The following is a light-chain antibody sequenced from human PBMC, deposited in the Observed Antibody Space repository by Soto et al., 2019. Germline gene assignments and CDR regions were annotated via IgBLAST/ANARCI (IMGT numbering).Light chain of an antibody. Sequence: EIVMTQSPATLSVSPGERATLSCRASQSVSGNLAWYQQKPGQAPRLLIYGASTRATGIPARFSGSGSGTEFTLTISSLQSEDFAVYYCQQYDNSPLTFGGGTKVEIK. CDR1: QSVSGN. V-gene: IGKV3-15*01. CDR2: GAS. J-gene: IGKJ4*01. CDR3: QQYDNSPLT.